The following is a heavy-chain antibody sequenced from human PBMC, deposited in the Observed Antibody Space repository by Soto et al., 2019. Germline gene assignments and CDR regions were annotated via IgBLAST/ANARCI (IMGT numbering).Heavy chain of an antibody. V-gene: IGHV4-34*01. D-gene: IGHD1-26*01. CDR2: INHSGST. J-gene: IGHJ5*02. CDR1: GGSFSGYY. Sequence: SETLSLTCAVYGGSFSGYYWSWIRQPPGKGLEWIGEINHSGSTNYNPSLKSRVTISVDTSKNQFSLKLSSVTAADTAVYYCARESAGTNNWFDPWGQGTLVTVSS. CDR3: ARESAGTNNWFDP.